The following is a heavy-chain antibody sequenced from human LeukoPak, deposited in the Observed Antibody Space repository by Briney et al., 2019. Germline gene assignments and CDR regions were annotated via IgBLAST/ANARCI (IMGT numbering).Heavy chain of an antibody. Sequence: GGSLRLSCAASGFTFSNYGIHWVRQAPGKGLEWVARTRYDGSNKYYADSVRGRFSISRDNSKNTVFLQMNSLRAEDTAVYYCAKGNRYCTNGVCYDFDYWGQGTLVTVST. CDR3: AKGNRYCTNGVCYDFDY. V-gene: IGHV3-30*02. D-gene: IGHD2-8*01. CDR1: GFTFSNYG. CDR2: TRYDGSNK. J-gene: IGHJ4*02.